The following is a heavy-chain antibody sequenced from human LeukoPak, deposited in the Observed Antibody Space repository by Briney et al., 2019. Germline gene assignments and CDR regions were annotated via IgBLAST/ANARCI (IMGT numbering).Heavy chain of an antibody. CDR2: ISYDGSNK. Sequence: GGSLRLSCAASGFTFSSYAMHWVRQAPGKGLEWVAVISYDGSNKYYADSVKGRFTISRDNSKNTLYLQMNSLRAEDTAVYYCARFLTMVRAFDYWGQGTLVTVSS. V-gene: IGHV3-30-3*01. D-gene: IGHD3-10*01. CDR1: GFTFSSYA. J-gene: IGHJ4*02. CDR3: ARFLTMVRAFDY.